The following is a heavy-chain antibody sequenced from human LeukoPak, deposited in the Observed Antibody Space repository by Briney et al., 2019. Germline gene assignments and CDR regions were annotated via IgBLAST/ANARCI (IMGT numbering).Heavy chain of an antibody. D-gene: IGHD2-2*01. V-gene: IGHV6-1*01. CDR1: GDSVSSASVA. CDR3: ARDRYCSSFSCSFDY. CDR2: TYYRSQWYT. Sequence: SQTLSLTCAISGDSVSSASVAWNWIRQSPSGGLEWLGRTYYRSQWYTEYAVTVKGRITIKPDTSKNQFSLQVNSATPDDTAVYYCARDRYCSSFSCSFDYWGQGTLVTVSS. J-gene: IGHJ4*02.